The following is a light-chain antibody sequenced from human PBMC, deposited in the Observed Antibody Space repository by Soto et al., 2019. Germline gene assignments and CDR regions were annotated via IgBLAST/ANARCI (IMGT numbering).Light chain of an antibody. Sequence: EIVLTQSPGTLSLSPGERATLSCRASQSVSSSYLAWYQQKPGQAPRLLIYGASSRATGIPDRFSGSGSGTDFTLTISRLEPEDFEVYYCQQYDSSPTTFGQGTRLEIK. CDR1: QSVSSSY. CDR3: QQYDSSPTT. V-gene: IGKV3-20*01. CDR2: GAS. J-gene: IGKJ5*01.